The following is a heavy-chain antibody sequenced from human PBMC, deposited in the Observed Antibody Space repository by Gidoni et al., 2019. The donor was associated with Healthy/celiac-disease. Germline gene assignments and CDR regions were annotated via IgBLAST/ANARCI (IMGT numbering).Heavy chain of an antibody. Sequence: QVQLQESGPGLVKPSETLSLTCTVSGYSIRSGYYWGWIRQPPGKGLEWIGSIYHSGSTYYNPSLKSRVTISVDTSKNQFSLKLSSVTAADTAVYYCARDHGEGKGLYGDYEQVFDYWGQGTLVTVSS. CDR3: ARDHGEGKGLYGDYEQVFDY. CDR1: GYSIRSGYY. D-gene: IGHD4-17*01. V-gene: IGHV4-38-2*02. J-gene: IGHJ4*02. CDR2: IYHSGST.